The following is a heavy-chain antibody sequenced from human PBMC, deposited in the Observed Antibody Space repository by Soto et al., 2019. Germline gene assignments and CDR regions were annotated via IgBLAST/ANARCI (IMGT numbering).Heavy chain of an antibody. CDR3: ARESEDLTSNFDY. J-gene: IGHJ4*02. CDR1: GFTFTRYS. V-gene: IGHV3-21*01. CDR2: ISSTTNYI. Sequence: VGSLRLSGAASGFTFTRYSMNWVRQAPGKGLEWVSSISSTTNYIYYADSMKGRFTVSRDNAKNSVYLEMNSLSAEDTAVYYCARESEDLTSNFDYWGQGTLVTVSS.